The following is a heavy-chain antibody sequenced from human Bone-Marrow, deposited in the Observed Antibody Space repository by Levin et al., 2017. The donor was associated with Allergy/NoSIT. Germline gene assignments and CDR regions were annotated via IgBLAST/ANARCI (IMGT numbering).Heavy chain of an antibody. CDR3: ARDRRIAVAGRYYYYGMDV. D-gene: IGHD6-19*01. J-gene: IGHJ6*02. Sequence: SQTLSLTCTVSGGSISSSSYYWGWIRQPPGKGLEWIGSIYYSGSTYYNPSLKSRVTISVDTSKNQFSLKLSSVTAADTAVYYCARDRRIAVAGRYYYYGMDVWGQGTTVTVSS. CDR1: GGSISSSSYY. CDR2: IYYSGST. V-gene: IGHV4-39*07.